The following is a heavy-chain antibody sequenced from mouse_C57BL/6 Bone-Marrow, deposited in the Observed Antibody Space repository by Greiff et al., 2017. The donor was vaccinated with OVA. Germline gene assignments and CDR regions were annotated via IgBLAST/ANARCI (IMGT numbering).Heavy chain of an antibody. CDR1: GYAFSSSW. Sequence: VQLQQSGPELVKPGASVKISCKASGYAFSSSWMNWVKQRPGQGLEWIGRIYPGDGDTNYNGKFKGKATLTADKSSSTAYMQLSSLTSEDSAVYICARHEDGYYASYFDYWGKGTTLTVSS. J-gene: IGHJ2*01. D-gene: IGHD2-3*01. V-gene: IGHV1-82*01. CDR2: IYPGDGDT. CDR3: ARHEDGYYASYFDY.